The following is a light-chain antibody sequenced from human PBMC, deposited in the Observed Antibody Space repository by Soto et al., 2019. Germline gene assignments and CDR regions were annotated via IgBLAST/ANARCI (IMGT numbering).Light chain of an antibody. J-gene: IGKJ4*01. CDR3: QQYYSTPPIT. V-gene: IGKV3-20*01. Sequence: EIVLTQSPATLSLSPGERATLSCRASQSVSSSYLAWYQQKPGQAPRLLIYGASSRATGIPDRFSGSGSGTDFTLTISSLQAEDVAVYYCQQYYSTPPITFGGGTKVDIK. CDR1: QSVSSSY. CDR2: GAS.